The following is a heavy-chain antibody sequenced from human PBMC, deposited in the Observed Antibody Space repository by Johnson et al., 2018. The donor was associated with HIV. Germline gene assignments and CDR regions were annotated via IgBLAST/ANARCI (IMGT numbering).Heavy chain of an antibody. CDR3: AKDRASVWYSGSYLVD. D-gene: IGHD1-26*01. V-gene: IGHV3-30*02. CDR1: GFTFSSYG. CDR2: IRFDGSNK. Sequence: QVQLVESGGGVVQPGGSLRLSCAASGFTFSSYGMHWVSQAPGKGLEWVAFIRFDGSNKYYTDSVKGRFTISRDNSKNTLYMQMNSLRADDTAVYYCAKDRASVWYSGSYLVDWGQGTMVTVSS. J-gene: IGHJ3*01.